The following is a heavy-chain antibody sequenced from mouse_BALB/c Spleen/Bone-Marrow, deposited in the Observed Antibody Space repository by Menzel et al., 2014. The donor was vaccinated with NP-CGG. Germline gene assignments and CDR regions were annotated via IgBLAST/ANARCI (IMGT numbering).Heavy chain of an antibody. CDR3: ARDGYDDY. J-gene: IGHJ2*01. D-gene: IGHD2-2*01. CDR1: GFTFTDYY. V-gene: IGHV7-3*02. CDR2: IKNKANGYTT. Sequence: EVKLVESGGGLVQPGGSLRLSCATSGFTFTDYYMSWVRQPPGKALEWLGFIKNKANGYTTEYSASVKGRFTISRDNSQSILYLQMNTLRVEDSATYYCARDGYDDYWGQGTTLTVSS.